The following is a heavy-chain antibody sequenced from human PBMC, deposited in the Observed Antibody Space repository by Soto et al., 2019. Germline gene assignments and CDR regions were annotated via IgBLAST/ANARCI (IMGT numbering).Heavy chain of an antibody. Sequence: GESLKISCKGSGYSFTGYWIGWVRQMPGKGLEWMGIIYPGDSDTRYSPSFQGQVTISADKSISTAYLQWSSLKASDTAMYYCARQIAAEGFDAFDIGGQGTMVTVSS. CDR1: GYSFTGYW. J-gene: IGHJ3*02. CDR3: ARQIAAEGFDAFDI. D-gene: IGHD6-13*01. CDR2: IYPGDSDT. V-gene: IGHV5-51*01.